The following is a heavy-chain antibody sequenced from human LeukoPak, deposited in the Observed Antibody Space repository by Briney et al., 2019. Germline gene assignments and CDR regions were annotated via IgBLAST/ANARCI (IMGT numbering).Heavy chain of an antibody. V-gene: IGHV3-30*02. J-gene: IGHJ4*02. CDR2: IRYDGSNK. Sequence: GGSLRLSCAASGFTFSSYGMHWVRQAPGKGLEWVAFIRYDGSNKYYADSVKGRFTISRDNSKNTLYLQMNSLRAEDTAVYYCAKGFMELLAVADLFDYWGQGTLVTVSS. CDR1: GFTFSSYG. D-gene: IGHD6-19*01. CDR3: AKGFMELLAVADLFDY.